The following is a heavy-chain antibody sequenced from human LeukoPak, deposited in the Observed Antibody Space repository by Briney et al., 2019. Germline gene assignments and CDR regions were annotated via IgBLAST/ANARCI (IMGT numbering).Heavy chain of an antibody. Sequence: GASVKVSCKVSGYTLTELSMHWVRQAPGKGLEWMGGFDPEDGETLYAQKFQGRVTMTEDTSTDTAYMELSSLRSEDTAVYYCATYYDFWSGYSGTNWFDPWGQGTLVTVSS. CDR3: ATYYDFWSGYSGTNWFDP. CDR1: GYTLTELS. CDR2: FDPEDGET. J-gene: IGHJ5*02. D-gene: IGHD3-3*01. V-gene: IGHV1-24*01.